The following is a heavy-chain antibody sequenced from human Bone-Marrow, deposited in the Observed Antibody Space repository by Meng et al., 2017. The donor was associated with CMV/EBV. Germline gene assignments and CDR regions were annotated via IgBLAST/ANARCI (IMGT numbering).Heavy chain of an antibody. Sequence: ASVKVSCKASGYTFTGYYMHWVRQAPGQGLEWMGWINPNSGGTNYAQKFQGRVTMTRDTSISTAYMELSRLRSDDTAVYYCARVHTKAYPAAPFYCGQGTLVTVSS. CDR3: ARVHTKAYPAAPFY. CDR2: INPNSGGT. J-gene: IGHJ4*02. D-gene: IGHD2-2*01. CDR1: GYTFTGYY. V-gene: IGHV1-2*02.